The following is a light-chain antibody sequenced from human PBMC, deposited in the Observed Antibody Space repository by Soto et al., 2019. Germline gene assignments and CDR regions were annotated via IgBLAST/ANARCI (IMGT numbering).Light chain of an antibody. CDR2: RNN. CDR3: AAWDDSLSGVV. J-gene: IGLJ2*01. CDR1: SSNIGSHY. V-gene: IGLV1-47*01. Sequence: QSVLTQPPSASGTPGQRVTISCSGSSSNIGSHYVYWYQQLPGTAPKLLIYRNNQRPSGVPDRFSGPKSGTSASLAISGLRSEDEADYYCAAWDDSLSGVVFGGGTKLTVL.